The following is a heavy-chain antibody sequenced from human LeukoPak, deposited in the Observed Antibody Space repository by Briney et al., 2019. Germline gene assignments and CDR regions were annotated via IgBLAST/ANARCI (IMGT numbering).Heavy chain of an antibody. D-gene: IGHD6-13*01. CDR2: MNPNSGNT. CDR1: GYTFTSYD. CDR3: ARKNRYSSSWYDVAEYFQH. J-gene: IGHJ1*01. V-gene: IGHV1-8*01. Sequence: ASVKVSCKASGYTFTSYDINWVRQATGQGLEWMGWMNPNSGNTGYAQKFQGRVTMTRNTSISTAYMELSSLRSEDTAVYYCARKNRYSSSWYDVAEYFQHWGQGTLVTVSS.